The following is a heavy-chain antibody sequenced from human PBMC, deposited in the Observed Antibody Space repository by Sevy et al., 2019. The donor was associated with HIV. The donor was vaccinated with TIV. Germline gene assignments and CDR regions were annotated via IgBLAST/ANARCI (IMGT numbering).Heavy chain of an antibody. CDR3: ARGRGYDFWSGYYRCNWFDP. V-gene: IGHV4-34*01. Sequence: SETLSLTCAVYGGSFSGYYWSWIRQPPGKGLEWIGEINHSGSTNYNPSLKSRVTISVDTSKNQFSLKLSSVTAADTAVYYCARGRGYDFWSGYYRCNWFDPWGQGTLVTVSS. D-gene: IGHD3-3*01. CDR1: GGSFSGYY. J-gene: IGHJ5*02. CDR2: INHSGST.